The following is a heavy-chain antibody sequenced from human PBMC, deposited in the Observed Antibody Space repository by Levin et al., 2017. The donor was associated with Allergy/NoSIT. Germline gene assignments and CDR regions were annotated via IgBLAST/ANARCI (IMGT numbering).Heavy chain of an antibody. Sequence: ASVKVSCKASGYTFTGYYMHWVRQAPGQGLEWMGWINPNSGGTNYAQKFQGRVTMTRDTSISTAYMELSRLRSDDTAVYYCARVEQLAWINFDYWGQGTLVTVSS. V-gene: IGHV1-2*02. D-gene: IGHD6-6*01. J-gene: IGHJ4*02. CDR3: ARVEQLAWINFDY. CDR2: INPNSGGT. CDR1: GYTFTGYY.